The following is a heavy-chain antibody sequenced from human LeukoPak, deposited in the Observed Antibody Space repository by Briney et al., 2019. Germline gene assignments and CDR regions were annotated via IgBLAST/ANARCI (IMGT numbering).Heavy chain of an antibody. J-gene: IGHJ4*02. CDR3: ARGRGRSNPSPNFDY. D-gene: IGHD2/OR15-2a*01. CDR1: GFTFSSYA. CDR2: ISYDGSNK. Sequence: PGGSLRLSCAASGFTFSSYAMHWVRQASGKGLEWVAVISYDGSNKYYADSVKGRFTISRDNSKNTLYLQMNSLRAEDTAVYYCARGRGRSNPSPNFDYWGQGTLVTVSS. V-gene: IGHV3-30*04.